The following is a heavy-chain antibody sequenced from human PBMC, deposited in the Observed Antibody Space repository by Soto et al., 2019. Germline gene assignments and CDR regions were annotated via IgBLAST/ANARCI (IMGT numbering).Heavy chain of an antibody. D-gene: IGHD5-18*01. CDR2: IIPIFGTA. V-gene: IGHV1-69*13. Sequence: ASVKVSCKASGGTFSSYAISWVRQAPGQGLEWMGGIIPIFGTANYAQKFQGRVTITADESTSTAYMELSSLRSEDTAVYYCARVVGYSYGDYYFDYWGQGTLVTAPQ. CDR1: GGTFSSYA. J-gene: IGHJ4*02. CDR3: ARVVGYSYGDYYFDY.